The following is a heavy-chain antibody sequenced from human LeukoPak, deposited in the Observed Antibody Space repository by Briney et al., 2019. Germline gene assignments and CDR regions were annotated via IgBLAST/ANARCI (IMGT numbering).Heavy chain of an antibody. CDR3: AREVAAYAENCFDP. CDR2: INTNTGNP. D-gene: IGHD2-15*01. Sequence: ASVKVSCKASGYTFNDYYMHWVRQAPGQGLEWMGWINTNTGNPTYAQGFTGRFVFSLDTSVSTTYLQISSLKAEDTAVYYCAREVAAYAENCFDPWGQGTLVTVSS. J-gene: IGHJ5*02. V-gene: IGHV7-4-1*02. CDR1: GYTFNDYY.